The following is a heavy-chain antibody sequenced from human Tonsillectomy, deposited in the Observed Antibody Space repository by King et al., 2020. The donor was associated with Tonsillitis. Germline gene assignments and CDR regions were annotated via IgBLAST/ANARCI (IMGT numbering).Heavy chain of an antibody. J-gene: IGHJ2*01. CDR1: GGSISSSSHY. V-gene: IGHV4-39*01. Sequence: LQLQESGPGLVKPSETLSLTCTVSGGSISSSSHYWAWIRQPPGKGLEWLGSIYYSENTYYNPSLKSRVTISGDTSKNQFSLRLNSVTAADTAVYYCARQGATVNNHYWYFDLWGRGTLVTVSS. D-gene: IGHD4-17*01. CDR3: ARQGATVNNHYWYFDL. CDR2: IYYSENT.